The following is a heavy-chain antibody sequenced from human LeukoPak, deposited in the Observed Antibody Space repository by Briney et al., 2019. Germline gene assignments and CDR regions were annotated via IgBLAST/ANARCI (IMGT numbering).Heavy chain of an antibody. Sequence: PSQTLSLSCTVSGGSISSGDYYWSWIRQHPGKGLEWIGYIYYSGSTYYNPSLKSRVTISVDTSKYQFSLMLSSVTAADTAVYYSARLASGSYGPLTPFDYWGQGTLVTVSS. V-gene: IGHV4-31*03. D-gene: IGHD1-26*01. CDR3: ARLASGSYGPLTPFDY. J-gene: IGHJ4*02. CDR2: IYYSGST. CDR1: GGSISSGDYY.